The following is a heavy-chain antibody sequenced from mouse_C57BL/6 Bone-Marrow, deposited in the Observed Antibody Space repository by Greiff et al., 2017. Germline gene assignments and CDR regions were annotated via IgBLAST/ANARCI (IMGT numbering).Heavy chain of an antibody. V-gene: IGHV1-39*01. D-gene: IGHD2-4*01. CDR1: GYSFTDYN. CDR3: ARGYDYAYAMDY. CDR2: INPNYGTT. J-gene: IGHJ4*01. Sequence: EVQLVESGPELVKPGASVKISCKASGYSFTDYNMNWVKQSNGKSLEWIGVINPNYGTTSYNQKFKGKATLTVDKSSSTAYMQLNSLTSEDSAVYYCARGYDYAYAMDYWGQGTSVTVSS.